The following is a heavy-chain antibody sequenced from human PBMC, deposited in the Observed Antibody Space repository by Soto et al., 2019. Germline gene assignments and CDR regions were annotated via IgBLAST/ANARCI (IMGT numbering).Heavy chain of an antibody. J-gene: IGHJ4*02. V-gene: IGHV3-23*01. CDR3: AKPLQVY. CDR1: GFPFSSYA. CDR2: LSGSGVNA. Sequence: TGGSLRLSCAASGFPFSSYAMTWVRQAPGKGLEYVSTLSGSGVNAYYADSVKGRFTISRDNSKNTLYLQMNSLRVEDTAIYYCAKPLQVYWGQGTQVTVSS.